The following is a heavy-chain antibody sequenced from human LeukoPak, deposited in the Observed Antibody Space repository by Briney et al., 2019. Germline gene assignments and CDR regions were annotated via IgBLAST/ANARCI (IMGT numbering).Heavy chain of an antibody. Sequence: GGSVRLSCTASGFTVGSNFLTWVRQAPGKGLEWVSVMYASGTLYYGDSVKGRFTISRDNAKNTLYLQMNTLRVEDTAVYYCTRDLMDYDVSTGLHHYYMDVWGQGTTVTVSS. V-gene: IGHV3-66*01. CDR1: GFTVGSNF. D-gene: IGHD3-9*01. CDR2: MYASGTL. J-gene: IGHJ6*02. CDR3: TRDLMDYDVSTGLHHYYMDV.